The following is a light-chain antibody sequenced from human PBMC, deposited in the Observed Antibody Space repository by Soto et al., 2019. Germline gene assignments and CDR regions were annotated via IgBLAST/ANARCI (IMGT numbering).Light chain of an antibody. CDR3: SSYPTSSTYV. Sequence: QSALTQPASVSGSPGQSITISCTGTSSDVGGYNYVSWHQQHPGKVPKLMIYDVSYRPSGVSNRFSGSKSGNTASLTISGLQAEDEADYYCSSYPTSSTYVFGTGTKLTVL. CDR2: DVS. V-gene: IGLV2-14*01. CDR1: SSDVGGYNY. J-gene: IGLJ1*01.